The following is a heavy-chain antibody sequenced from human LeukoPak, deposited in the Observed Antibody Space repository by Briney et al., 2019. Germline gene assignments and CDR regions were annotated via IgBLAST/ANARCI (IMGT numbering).Heavy chain of an antibody. J-gene: IGHJ4*02. CDR1: GFTFSSYA. CDR3: AKTSAGIRGGYFDY. CDR2: INDSGGNT. V-gene: IGHV3-23*01. Sequence: GGSLRLSCAASGFTFSSYAMSWVRQAPGKGLEWVSLINDSGGNTYYADSVKGRFTISRDNSKNTLFLQMSSLRAEDTAVYYCAKTSAGIRGGYFDYWGQGTLVTASS. D-gene: IGHD3-10*01.